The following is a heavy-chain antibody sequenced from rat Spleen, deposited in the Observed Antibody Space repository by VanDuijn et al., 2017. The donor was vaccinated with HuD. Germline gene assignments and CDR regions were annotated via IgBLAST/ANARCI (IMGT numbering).Heavy chain of an antibody. CDR2: ISSGGST. J-gene: IGHJ3*01. CDR1: GFSLSSNG. CDR3: IRESLPGYNSHWFVY. D-gene: IGHD1-4*01. Sequence: QVQLKESGPGLVQPSQTLSPTCTVSGFSLSSNGVSRVRQTPGKGLERIAAISSGGSTYYNSPLKSRLSISRDNSKSQVFLKMNSLQTEDTAIYFCIRESLPGYNSHWFVYWGQGTLVTVSS. V-gene: IGHV2S12*01.